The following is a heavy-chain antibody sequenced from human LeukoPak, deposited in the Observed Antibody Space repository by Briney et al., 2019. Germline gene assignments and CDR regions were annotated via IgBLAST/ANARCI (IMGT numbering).Heavy chain of an antibody. CDR1: GGSFSGYY. J-gene: IGHJ4*02. CDR3: ARGRGTTAQDY. CDR2: NNHSGST. V-gene: IGHV4-34*01. D-gene: IGHD1-1*01. Sequence: SETLSLTCAVYGGSFSGYYWSWIRQPPGKGLEWIGENNHSGSTNYNPSLKSRVTISVDTSKNQFSLKLSSVTAADTAVYYCARGRGTTAQDYWGQGTLVTVSS.